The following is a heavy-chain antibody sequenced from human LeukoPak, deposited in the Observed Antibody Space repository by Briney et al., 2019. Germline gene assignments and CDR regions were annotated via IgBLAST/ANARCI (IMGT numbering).Heavy chain of an antibody. CDR2: ISYDGSNK. V-gene: IGHV3-30-3*01. CDR1: GFTFSSYA. CDR3: AKDPYIVVVPAANFDY. Sequence: GGSLRLSCAASGFTFSSYAMHWVRQAPGKGLEWVAVISYDGSNKYYADSVKGRFTISRDNSKNTLYLQMNSLRAEDTAVYYCAKDPYIVVVPAANFDYWGQGTLVTVSS. D-gene: IGHD2-2*01. J-gene: IGHJ4*02.